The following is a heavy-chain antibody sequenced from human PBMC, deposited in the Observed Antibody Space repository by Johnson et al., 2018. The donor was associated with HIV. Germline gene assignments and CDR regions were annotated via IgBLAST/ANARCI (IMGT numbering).Heavy chain of an antibody. Sequence: QMQLVESGGGVVQPGRSLRLSCAASGFTFSSYGMHWVRQAPGKGMGWVAFISYDGSKVYYADSVKGRFTISRDNSKNTLYLQMNSLRPADMGLYYCAKAPSVGVDGVDIWGKGTMVT. J-gene: IGHJ3*02. CDR1: GFTFSSYG. CDR3: AKAPSVGVDGVDI. V-gene: IGHV3-30*18. D-gene: IGHD3-16*01. CDR2: ISYDGSKV.